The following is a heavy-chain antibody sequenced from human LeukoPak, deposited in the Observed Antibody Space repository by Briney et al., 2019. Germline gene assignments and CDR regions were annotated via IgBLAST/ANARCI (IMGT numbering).Heavy chain of an antibody. V-gene: IGHV4-59*01. CDR1: GGSISSYY. D-gene: IGHD2-15*01. J-gene: IGHJ5*02. Sequence: SETLSLTCTVSGGSISSYYWSWIRQPPGKGLEWIGYIYYSGSTNYNPSLKSRVTISVDTSKNQFSLKLSSVTAADTAVYYCARVDCSGGSCYSDYWFDPRGQGTLVTVSS. CDR3: ARVDCSGGSCYSDYWFDP. CDR2: IYYSGST.